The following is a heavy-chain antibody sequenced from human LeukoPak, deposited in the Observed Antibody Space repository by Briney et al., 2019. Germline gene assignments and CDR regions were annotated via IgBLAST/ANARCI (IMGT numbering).Heavy chain of an antibody. J-gene: IGHJ4*02. Sequence: SETLSLTCTVSGGSISSSGYYWGWVRQPPGKALEWIGSIYYSGNTYYNPSLKSRVTISADTSKNQFSLELSSVTAADTAVYDCGGGYNFAIDYWGQGTLVTVSS. CDR1: GGSISSSGYY. V-gene: IGHV4-39*01. CDR3: GGGYNFAIDY. CDR2: IYYSGNT. D-gene: IGHD5-18*01.